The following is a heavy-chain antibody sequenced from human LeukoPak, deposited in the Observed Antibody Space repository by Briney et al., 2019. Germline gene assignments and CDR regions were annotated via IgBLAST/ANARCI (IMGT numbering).Heavy chain of an antibody. J-gene: IGHJ4*02. CDR1: GFTFSSYG. CDR2: ISDSGGST. CDR3: ASILLWYVYDY. V-gene: IGHV3-23*01. Sequence: GGSLRLSCAASGFTFSSYGMSWVRQAPGEGLEWVSAISDSGGSTYYTDSVKGRFTIFRDNSKNTLYLQMNSLRAEDTAVYYCASILLWYVYDYWGQGTLVTVSS. D-gene: IGHD3-10*01.